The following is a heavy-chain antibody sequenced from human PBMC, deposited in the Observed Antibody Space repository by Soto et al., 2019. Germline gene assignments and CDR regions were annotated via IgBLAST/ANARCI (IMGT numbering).Heavy chain of an antibody. V-gene: IGHV4-39*01. J-gene: IGHJ4*02. CDR2: VHYSGSA. Sequence: PXESLSLPCAVSGGSISTSSYFWGWIRQPPGKGLEWVGAVHYSGSANYRSSLQSRVTISVDTSQNQFSLRLRSVTAADTAVYYCARHRWGSGSYPGLLDVWGQGALVTVSS. D-gene: IGHD3-10*01. CDR1: GGSISTSSYF. CDR3: ARHRWGSGSYPGLLDV.